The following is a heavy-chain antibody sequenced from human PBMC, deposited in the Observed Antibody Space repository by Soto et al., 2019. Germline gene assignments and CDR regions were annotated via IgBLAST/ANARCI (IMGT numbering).Heavy chain of an antibody. V-gene: IGHV4-39*01. D-gene: IGHD5-12*01. CDR3: ATLLRYSGYDFNFDY. J-gene: IGHJ4*02. Sequence: SETLSLTCTVSGGSISSSSYYWGWIRQPPGKGLEWIGSIYYSGSTYYNPSLKSRVTISVDTSKNQFSLKLSSVTAADTAVYYCATLLRYSGYDFNFDYWGQGTLVTVSS. CDR2: IYYSGST. CDR1: GGSISSSSYY.